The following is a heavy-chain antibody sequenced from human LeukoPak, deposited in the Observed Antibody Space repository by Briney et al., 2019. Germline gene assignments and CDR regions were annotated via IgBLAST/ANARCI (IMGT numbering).Heavy chain of an antibody. J-gene: IGHJ6*03. D-gene: IGHD6-13*01. CDR3: ARQAILQQLVPSHYYYYMDV. CDR2: IYPGDSDT. Sequence: GESLKISCKGSGYSFTSYWIGWVRQMPGKGLEWMGIIYPGDSDTRYSPSFQGQVTISADKSISTAYLQWSSLKASDTAMYYCARQAILQQLVPSHYYYYMDVWGKGTTVTVSS. CDR1: GYSFTSYW. V-gene: IGHV5-51*01.